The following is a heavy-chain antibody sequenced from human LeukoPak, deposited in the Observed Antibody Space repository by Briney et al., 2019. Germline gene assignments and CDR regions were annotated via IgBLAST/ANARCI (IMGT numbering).Heavy chain of an antibody. CDR3: ARVEGTLPWPHFNG. Sequence: SVKVSCKASGGTFSSYAISWVRQAPGQGLEWMGRIIPIFGTANYAQKFQGRVTITTDESTSTAYMELSSLRSDDTAVYYCARVEGTLPWPHFNGWGQRTLVTASS. J-gene: IGHJ4*02. V-gene: IGHV1-69*05. D-gene: IGHD1-1*01. CDR2: IIPIFGTA. CDR1: GGTFSSYA.